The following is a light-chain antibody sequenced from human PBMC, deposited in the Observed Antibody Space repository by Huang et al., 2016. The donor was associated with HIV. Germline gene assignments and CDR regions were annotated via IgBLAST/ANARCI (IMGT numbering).Light chain of an antibody. CDR1: QSLLHNNGYNY. V-gene: IGKV2-28*01. CDR2: LGS. CDR3: MQALQTPLT. Sequence: DIVMTQSPLSLPVTPGEPASISCRSNQSLLHNNGYNYLDWYLQKPWQSPQLLIYLGSNRASGVPDRFSGGGSGTDFTLKISRVEAEDVGLYYCMQALQTPLTFGGGTKVEIK. J-gene: IGKJ4*01.